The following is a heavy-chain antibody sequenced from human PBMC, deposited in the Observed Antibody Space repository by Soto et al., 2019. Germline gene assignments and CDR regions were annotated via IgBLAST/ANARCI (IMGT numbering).Heavy chain of an antibody. CDR3: ARGRRDGYTYYFDY. CDR1: GGSFSGYY. CDR2: INHSGST. V-gene: IGHV4-34*01. J-gene: IGHJ4*02. D-gene: IGHD5-12*01. Sequence: KTSETLSLTCAVYGGSFSGYYWSWIRQPPGKGLEWIGEINHSGSTNYNPSLKSRVTISVDTSKNQFSLKLSSVTAADTAVYYCARGRRDGYTYYFDYWGQGTLVT.